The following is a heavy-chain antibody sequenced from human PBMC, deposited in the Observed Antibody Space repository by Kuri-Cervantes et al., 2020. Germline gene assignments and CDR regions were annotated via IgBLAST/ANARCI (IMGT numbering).Heavy chain of an antibody. Sequence: SETLSLTCTVSGGSISSYYWSWIRQPPGKGLEWIGYIYYSGSTNYNPSLKSRVTISVDTSKNQFSLKLSSVTAADTAVYYCAKTYCGGDCFLDPWGQGTLVTVSS. D-gene: IGHD2-21*02. CDR3: AKTYCGGDCFLDP. J-gene: IGHJ5*02. V-gene: IGHV4-59*01. CDR1: GGSISSYY. CDR2: IYYSGST.